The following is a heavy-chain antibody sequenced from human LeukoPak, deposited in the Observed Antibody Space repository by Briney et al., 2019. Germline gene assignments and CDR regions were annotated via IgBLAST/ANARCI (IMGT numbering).Heavy chain of an antibody. J-gene: IGHJ5*01. Sequence: GASVKVSCKASGYIFDRYDINWVRQATGKGLEWMGWMNPKTGNTGYAQKFQGRVSMTSDTPMTTAYMELSSLKSEDTAVYYCVRARYSSAWFDSWGHGTLVIVSS. D-gene: IGHD6-25*01. CDR3: VRARYSSAWFDS. CDR2: MNPKTGNT. CDR1: GYIFDRYD. V-gene: IGHV1-8*01.